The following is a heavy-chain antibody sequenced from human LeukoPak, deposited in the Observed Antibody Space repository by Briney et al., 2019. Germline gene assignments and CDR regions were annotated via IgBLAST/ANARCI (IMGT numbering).Heavy chain of an antibody. V-gene: IGHV3-21*01. D-gene: IGHD2-8*01. J-gene: IGHJ6*02. CDR1: GFTFSSYS. Sequence: GGSLRLSCAASGFTFSSYSMNWVRQAPGKGLEWVSSISSSSSYIYYADSVKGRFTISRDNAKNSLYPQMNSLRAEDTAVYYCARDWEDIVLMVYAPSYYGMDVWGQGATVTVSS. CDR3: ARDWEDIVLMVYAPSYYGMDV. CDR2: ISSSSSYI.